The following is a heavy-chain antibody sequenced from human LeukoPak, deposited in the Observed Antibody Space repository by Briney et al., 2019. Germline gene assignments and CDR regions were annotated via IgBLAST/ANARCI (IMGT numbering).Heavy chain of an antibody. V-gene: IGHV3-7*01. CDR2: IKEDGSEK. J-gene: IGHJ4*02. Sequence: TGGSLRLSCAASGFTFSSYSMTWVRQAPGKGLEWVANIKEDGSEKYYVDSVKGRFTISRDNAKNSLYLQMNSLRAEDTAVYYCASGSYGRDYWGQGTLVTVSS. CDR3: ASGSYGRDY. D-gene: IGHD1-26*01. CDR1: GFTFSSYS.